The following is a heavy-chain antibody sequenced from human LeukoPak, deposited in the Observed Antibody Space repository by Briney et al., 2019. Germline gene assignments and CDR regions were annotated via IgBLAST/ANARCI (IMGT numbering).Heavy chain of an antibody. CDR2: IYYSGST. Sequence: SQTLSLTCAVSGGSISSGGYSWSWIRQPPGKGLEWIGYIYYSGSTYYNPSLKSRVTISVDTSKNQFSLKLSSVTAADTAVYYCARGPTYYYDSSGEGVAFDIWGQGTMVTVSS. CDR1: GGSISSGGYS. D-gene: IGHD3-22*01. V-gene: IGHV4-30-2*05. CDR3: ARGPTYYYDSSGEGVAFDI. J-gene: IGHJ3*02.